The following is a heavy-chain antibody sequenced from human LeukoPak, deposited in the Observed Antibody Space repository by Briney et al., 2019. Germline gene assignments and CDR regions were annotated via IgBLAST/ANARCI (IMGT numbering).Heavy chain of an antibody. CDR2: MYSGGST. V-gene: IGHV3-66*01. CDR1: RIIVSSNY. CDR3: ARDRSWFDP. D-gene: IGHD6-19*01. J-gene: IGHJ5*02. Sequence: PGGSLRLSCVASRIIVSSNYMTWVRQAPGKGLEWVSVMYSGGSTYYADSVKGRFTISRHNSKNTLYLQMNNLRVEDTAVYYCARDRSWFDPWGQGTPVTVSS.